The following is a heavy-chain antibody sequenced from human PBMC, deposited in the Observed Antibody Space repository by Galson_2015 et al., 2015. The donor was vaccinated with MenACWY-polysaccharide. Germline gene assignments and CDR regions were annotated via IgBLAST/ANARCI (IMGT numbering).Heavy chain of an antibody. CDR3: VKDRGLIFGDY. CDR1: GFTFSTYA. D-gene: IGHD3-10*01. J-gene: IGHJ4*02. Sequence: SLRLSCAASGFTFSTYAMSWVRQAPGKGLDWVSTISNRGVTYYADSVQGRFTISRDNSDDTVHLQMSGLRAEDTAIYFCVKDRGLIFGDYWGQGALVAVSS. CDR2: ISNRGVT. V-gene: IGHV3-23*01.